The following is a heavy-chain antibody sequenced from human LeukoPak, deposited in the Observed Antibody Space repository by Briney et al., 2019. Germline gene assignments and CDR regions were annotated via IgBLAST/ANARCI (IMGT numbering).Heavy chain of an antibody. CDR2: ANPSGGST. Sequence: ASVKVSCKASGYTFTSYYMHWVRQAPGQGLEWMGIANPSGGSTSYAQKFQGRVTMTRDTSTSTVYMELSSLRSEDTAVYYCARGSGVIGHSSSHYGMDVWGQGTTVTVSS. CDR1: GYTFTSYY. CDR3: ARGSGVIGHSSSHYGMDV. V-gene: IGHV1-46*01. J-gene: IGHJ6*02. D-gene: IGHD6-6*01.